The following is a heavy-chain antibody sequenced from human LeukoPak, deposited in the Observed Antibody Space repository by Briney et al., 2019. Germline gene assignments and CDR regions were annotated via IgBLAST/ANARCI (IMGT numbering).Heavy chain of an antibody. V-gene: IGHV4-59*01. D-gene: IGHD3-10*01. Sequence: SETLSLTCTVSGGSISSYYWSWIRQPPGKGLEWIGYIYYSGSTNYNPSLKSRVTISVDTSKNQFSLKLRSVTAADTAVYYCARDRVTTPWYFDLWGRGTLVTVSS. CDR1: GGSISSYY. J-gene: IGHJ2*01. CDR3: ARDRVTTPWYFDL. CDR2: IYYSGST.